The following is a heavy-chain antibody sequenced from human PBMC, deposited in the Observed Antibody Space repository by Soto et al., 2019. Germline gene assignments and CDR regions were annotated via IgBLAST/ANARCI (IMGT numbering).Heavy chain of an antibody. Sequence: QVQLQESGPGLVKPSQTLSLTCTVSGGSISTVNYWWSWIRQSPDMGLEWIGHIYNGGSTYNNPSLESRVTLSVDTSKNQPSLTFSSVSAADTAGYYGAGGPSGYKVDSWGQGTLVTVSS. J-gene: IGHJ4*02. D-gene: IGHD1-1*01. V-gene: IGHV4-30-4*01. CDR2: IYNGGST. CDR3: AGGPSGYKVDS. CDR1: GGSISTVNYW.